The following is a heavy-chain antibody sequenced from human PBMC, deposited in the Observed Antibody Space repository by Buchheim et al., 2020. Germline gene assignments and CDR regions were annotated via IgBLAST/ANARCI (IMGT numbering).Heavy chain of an antibody. V-gene: IGHV3-30*18. CDR1: GFTFSSYG. CDR3: AKDREYYDFWSGTYYYYGMDV. J-gene: IGHJ6*02. Sequence: QVQLVESGGGVVQPGRSLRLSCAASGFTFSSYGMHWVRQAPGKGLEWVAVISYDGSNKYYADSGKGRFTISRDNSKNTLYLQMNSLRAEDTAVYYCAKDREYYDFWSGTYYYYGMDVWGQGTT. CDR2: ISYDGSNK. D-gene: IGHD3-3*01.